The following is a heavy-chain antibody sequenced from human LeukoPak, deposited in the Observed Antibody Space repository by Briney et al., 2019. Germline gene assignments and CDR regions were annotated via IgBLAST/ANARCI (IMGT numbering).Heavy chain of an antibody. J-gene: IGHJ4*02. CDR1: GSTFSEYY. D-gene: IGHD1-1*01. V-gene: IGHV3-11*06. Sequence: GGSLRLSCAASGSTFSEYYMSWIRQAPGKGLEWVSYISSSSSYTNYADSVKGRFTISRDNAKNSLYLQMNSLRAEDTAVYYCVVQGWVFRAPTQYYFDYWGQGTLVTVSS. CDR2: ISSSSSYT. CDR3: VVQGWVFRAPTQYYFDY.